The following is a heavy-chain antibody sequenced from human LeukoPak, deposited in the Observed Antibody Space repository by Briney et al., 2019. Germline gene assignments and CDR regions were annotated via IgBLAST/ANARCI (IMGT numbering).Heavy chain of an antibody. CDR1: GFTXSSYA. Sequence: GGSLRLSCAASGFTXSSYAMSWVRQAPXXXLEWVXAXSGSGGSTYYADSVKGRFTISRDNSKNTLYLQMNSLRAEDTAVYYCAKDTLLAYCGGDCHYWGQGTLVTVSS. V-gene: IGHV3-23*01. CDR3: AKDTLLAYCGGDCHY. CDR2: XSGSGGST. D-gene: IGHD2-21*02. J-gene: IGHJ4*02.